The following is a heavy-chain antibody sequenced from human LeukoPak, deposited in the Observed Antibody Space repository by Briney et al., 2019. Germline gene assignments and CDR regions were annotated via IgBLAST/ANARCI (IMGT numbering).Heavy chain of an antibody. V-gene: IGHV3-11*06. Sequence: GVSLRLSCAASGFTFSDYYMSWIRQAPGKGLEWVSYISSSSSYTNYADSVKGRFTISRDNAKNSLYLQMNSLRAEDTAVYYCAREPTVTTPYFDYWGQGTLVTVSS. D-gene: IGHD4-17*01. CDR2: ISSSSSYT. CDR3: AREPTVTTPYFDY. CDR1: GFTFSDYY. J-gene: IGHJ4*02.